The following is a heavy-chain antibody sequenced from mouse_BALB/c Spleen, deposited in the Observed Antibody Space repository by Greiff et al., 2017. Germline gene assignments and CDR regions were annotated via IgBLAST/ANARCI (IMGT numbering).Heavy chain of an antibody. J-gene: IGHJ4*01. D-gene: IGHD2-1*01. V-gene: IGHV1S34*01. CDR3: ARDYGNYPYYYAMDY. CDR1: GYSFTGYY. Sequence: LVKTGASVKISCKASGYSFTGYYMHWVKQSHGKSLEWIGYISCYNGATSYNQKFKGKATLTADKSSSTAYMQLSSLASEDSAVYYCARDYGNYPYYYAMDYWGQGTSVTVSS. CDR2: ISCYNGAT.